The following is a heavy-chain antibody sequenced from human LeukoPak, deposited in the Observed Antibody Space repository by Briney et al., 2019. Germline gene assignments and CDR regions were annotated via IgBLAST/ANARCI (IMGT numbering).Heavy chain of an antibody. CDR1: GFTFSSYS. CDR3: ASAGYSGSDPPYYSGMDV. D-gene: IGHD5-12*01. CDR2: ISSSSSYI. Sequence: GGSLRLSCAASGFTFSSYSMNWVRQAPGKGLEWVSAISSSSSYIYYADSVKGRFTISRDNAKNSLYLQMNSLRAETTAVYYSASAGYSGSDPPYYSGMDVWGQGPRVTASS. J-gene: IGHJ6*02. V-gene: IGHV3-21*01.